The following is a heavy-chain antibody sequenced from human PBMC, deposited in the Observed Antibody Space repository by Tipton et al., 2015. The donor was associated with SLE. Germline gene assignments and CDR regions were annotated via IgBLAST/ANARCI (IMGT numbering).Heavy chain of an antibody. CDR3: ARYHRAYYYDSSGPDAFDI. CDR1: GGSISSYY. Sequence: TLSLTCTVSGGSISSYYWSWIRQPAGKGLEWIGHIYTSGSTNYNPSLKSRVTMSVDTSKNQFSLKLSSVTAADTAVYYCARYHRAYYYDSSGPDAFDIWGQGTMVTVSS. J-gene: IGHJ3*02. CDR2: IYTSGST. V-gene: IGHV4-4*07. D-gene: IGHD3-22*01.